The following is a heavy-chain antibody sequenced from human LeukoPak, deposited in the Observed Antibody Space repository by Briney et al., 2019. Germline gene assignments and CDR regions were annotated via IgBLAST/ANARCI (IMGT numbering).Heavy chain of an antibody. CDR2: INPSGGST. V-gene: IGHV1-46*01. D-gene: IGHD3-22*01. J-gene: IGHJ4*02. CDR1: GYTFTCYY. CDR3: ARGHPITMIVVVDFDY. Sequence: ASVKVSCKASGYTFTCYYMHWVRQAPGQGLEWMGIINPSGGSTSYAQKFQGRVTMTRDTSTSTVYMELSSLRSEDTAVYYCARGHPITMIVVVDFDYWGQGTLVTVSS.